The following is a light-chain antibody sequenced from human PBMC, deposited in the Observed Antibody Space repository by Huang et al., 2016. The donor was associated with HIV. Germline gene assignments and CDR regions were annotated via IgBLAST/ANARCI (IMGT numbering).Light chain of an antibody. CDR3: QQYYNTPLT. CDR1: QSLLYSSNNKNY. V-gene: IGKV4-1*01. J-gene: IGKJ2*01. CDR2: WAS. Sequence: DIVMTQSPDSLAVSLGERATINCKSSQSLLYSSNNKNYLDWYQQKPGQPPKLLIYWASTRDSGVPDRFTGSGSGTVFTLTISSLQAEDVAIYYCQQYYNTPLTFGQGTKLVIK.